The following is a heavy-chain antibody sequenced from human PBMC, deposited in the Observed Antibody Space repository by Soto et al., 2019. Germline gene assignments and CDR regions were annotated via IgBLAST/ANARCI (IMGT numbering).Heavy chain of an antibody. D-gene: IGHD3-22*01. Sequence: GESLKIACKGSGYSFNRYWIAWVRQMPGKGLEWMGVIYPDDSNTRYSPSFQGQVTISVDKSVSTAYLYWSSLKASDTAIYLCARSYDFDSSGPPYYWGQGTLVTVSS. CDR2: IYPDDSNT. V-gene: IGHV5-51*01. CDR3: ARSYDFDSSGPPYY. J-gene: IGHJ4*01. CDR1: GYSFNRYW.